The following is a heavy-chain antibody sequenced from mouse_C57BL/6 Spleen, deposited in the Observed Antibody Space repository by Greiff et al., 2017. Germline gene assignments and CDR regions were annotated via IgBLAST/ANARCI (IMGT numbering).Heavy chain of an antibody. CDR2: IWSGGST. CDR1: GFSLTSYG. CDR3: ARSPFYDYYAMDY. Sequence: VKLVESGPGLVQPSQSLSITCTVSGFSLTSYGVHWVRQSPGKGLEWLGVIWSGGSTDYNAAFISRLSISKDNSKSQVFFKMNSLQADDTAIYYCARSPFYDYYAMDYWGQGTSVTVSS. V-gene: IGHV2-2*01. D-gene: IGHD2-10*01. J-gene: IGHJ4*01.